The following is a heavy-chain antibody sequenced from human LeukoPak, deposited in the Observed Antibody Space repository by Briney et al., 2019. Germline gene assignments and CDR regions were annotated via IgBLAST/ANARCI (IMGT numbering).Heavy chain of an antibody. CDR2: INHSGST. Sequence: KPSETLSLTCAVYGGSFSGYYWSWIRQPPGKGLEWIGEINHSGSTNYNPSLKSRVTISVDTSKNQFSLKLSSVTAADTAVYYCGSYSLPYYFDYWGQGTLVTVSS. CDR1: GGSFSGYY. CDR3: GSYSLPYYFDY. J-gene: IGHJ4*02. V-gene: IGHV4-34*01. D-gene: IGHD2-15*01.